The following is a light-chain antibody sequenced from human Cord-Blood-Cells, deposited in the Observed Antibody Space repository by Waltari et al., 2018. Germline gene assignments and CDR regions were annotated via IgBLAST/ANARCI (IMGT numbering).Light chain of an antibody. CDR1: QSVLYSSNNKNY. V-gene: IGKV4-1*01. CDR2: WAS. Sequence: DIVMTQSPDSLAVSLGERATINCKSSQSVLYSSNNKNYLAWYQEKPGQPPKLLIYWASTRVSGVPDRFSDSGSGTDFTLTISSLQAEDVAVYYCQQYYSTPYTFGQGTKLEIK. J-gene: IGKJ2*01. CDR3: QQYYSTPYT.